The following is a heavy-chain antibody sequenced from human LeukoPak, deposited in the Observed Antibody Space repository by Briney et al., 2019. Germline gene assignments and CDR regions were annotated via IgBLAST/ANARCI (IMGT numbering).Heavy chain of an antibody. CDR2: IRSDGSNK. J-gene: IGHJ4*02. Sequence: PGGSLRLSCAASGVTFDDYGMSWVRQAPGKGLEWVTFIRSDGSNKYYADSVKGRFTISRDNSKNTLYLQMNSLRAEDTAVYYCVWGSGSSGYWGQGTLVTVSS. CDR1: GVTFDDYG. D-gene: IGHD3-10*01. CDR3: VWGSGSSGY. V-gene: IGHV3-30*02.